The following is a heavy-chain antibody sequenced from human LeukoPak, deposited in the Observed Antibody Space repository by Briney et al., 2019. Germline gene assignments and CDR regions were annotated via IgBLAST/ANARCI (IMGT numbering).Heavy chain of an antibody. D-gene: IGHD4-17*01. V-gene: IGHV3-30*18. Sequence: PGRSLRLSCAASGFTFTTYVMHWVRQPPGTGLEWVSTVTSDGVDKYYADSVKGRFTISKDNSKNTLYLQMSSLGPEDTAVYYCAKSDYGDYCFDTWGQGTLVTVSS. CDR2: VTSDGVDK. CDR3: AKSDYGDYCFDT. CDR1: GFTFTTYV. J-gene: IGHJ4*02.